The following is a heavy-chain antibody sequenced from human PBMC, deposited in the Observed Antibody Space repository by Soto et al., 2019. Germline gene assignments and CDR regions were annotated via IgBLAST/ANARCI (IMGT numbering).Heavy chain of an antibody. CDR2: INHSGST. D-gene: IGHD2-2*01. CDR3: ARASDYCSSTICRHSWFDP. J-gene: IGHJ5*02. CDR1: GGSFSGYY. Sequence: QVQLQQCGAGLLKPSETLSLTCAVYGGSFSGYYWSWIRQPPGKGLEWLREINHSGSTNYNPSFKGRGTKAVDTSKHQFSLKLSSGTAADTAVSDCARASDYCSSTICRHSWFDPWGQATLVTVSA. V-gene: IGHV4-34*01.